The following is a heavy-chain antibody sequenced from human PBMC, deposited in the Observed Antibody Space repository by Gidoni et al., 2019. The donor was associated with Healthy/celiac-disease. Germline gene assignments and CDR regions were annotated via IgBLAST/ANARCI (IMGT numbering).Heavy chain of an antibody. J-gene: IGHJ4*02. D-gene: IGHD3-3*01. CDR1: GGSISSGDYY. V-gene: IGHV4-30-4*01. Sequence: QVQLQESGPGLVKPSQTLSLTCTVSGGSISSGDYYWRWIRQPPGKGLEWIGYIYYSGSTYYNSSLKSRVTISVDTSKNQFSLKLSSVTAADTAVYYCARVITIFGVDPYYFDYWGQGTLVTVSS. CDR3: ARVITIFGVDPYYFDY. CDR2: IYYSGST.